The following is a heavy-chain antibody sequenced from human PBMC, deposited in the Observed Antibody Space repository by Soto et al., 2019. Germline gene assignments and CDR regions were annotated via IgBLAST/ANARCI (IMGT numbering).Heavy chain of an antibody. CDR1: GFTFSDYY. CDR3: ARVRYYGSGTYYSDF. J-gene: IGHJ4*02. Sequence: PGGSLRLSCAASGFTFSDYYMSWFRQAPGEGLEWISYISSSGSATYYADSLGRFTVSRDNAKNSMDLQMYSLRADDTAVYYCARVRYYGSGTYYSDFWGQGTLVTVSS. D-gene: IGHD3-10*01. V-gene: IGHV3-11*01. CDR2: ISSSGSAT.